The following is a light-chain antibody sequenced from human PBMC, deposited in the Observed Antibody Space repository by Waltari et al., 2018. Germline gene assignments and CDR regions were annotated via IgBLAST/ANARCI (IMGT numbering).Light chain of an antibody. CDR1: QSLDGSY. CDR2: GAS. Sequence: EIALTQSPGTLSLSPGERVALPCRARQSLDGSYLAWYQHKVGQAPRFLIYGASSRAADIPDRFSGSGSGTDFTLTISRLEPEDFAMYYCQQYVSSPYTFGQGTKVEIK. CDR3: QQYVSSPYT. V-gene: IGKV3-20*01. J-gene: IGKJ2*01.